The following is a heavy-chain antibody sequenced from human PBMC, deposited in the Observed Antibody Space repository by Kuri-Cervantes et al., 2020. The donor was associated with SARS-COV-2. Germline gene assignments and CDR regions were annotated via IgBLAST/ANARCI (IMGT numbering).Heavy chain of an antibody. CDR3: TTVGYYDFWSGFVY. Sequence: SETLSLTCTVSGGSISSSSYYWGWIRQPPGKGLEWIGSIYYSGSTYYNPSLKSRVTISVDTSKNQFSLKLSSVTAADTAVYYCTTVGYYDFWSGFVYWGQGTLVTVSS. CDR1: GGSISSSSYY. CDR2: IYYSGST. J-gene: IGHJ4*02. D-gene: IGHD3-3*01. V-gene: IGHV4-39*01.